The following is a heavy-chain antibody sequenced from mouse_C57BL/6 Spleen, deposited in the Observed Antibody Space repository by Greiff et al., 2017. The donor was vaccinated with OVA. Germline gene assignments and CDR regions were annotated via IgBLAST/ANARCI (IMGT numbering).Heavy chain of an antibody. J-gene: IGHJ4*01. V-gene: IGHV2-2*01. Sequence: QVQLKQSGPGLVQPSQSLSITCTVSGFSLTSYGVHWVRQSPGKGLEWLGVIWSGGSTDYNAAFISRLSISKDNSKSQVFFKMNSLQADDTAIYYCASLYGNYLYAMDYWGQGTSVTVSS. CDR2: IWSGGST. CDR3: ASLYGNYLYAMDY. CDR1: GFSLTSYG. D-gene: IGHD2-10*02.